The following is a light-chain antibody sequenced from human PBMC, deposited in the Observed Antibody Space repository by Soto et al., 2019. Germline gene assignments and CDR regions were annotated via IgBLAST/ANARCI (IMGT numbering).Light chain of an antibody. CDR3: KEYNCWGGEWT. Sequence: DIQMTQSPSTLSASVGDRVTITCRTSQSINIRVAGYQQKAGKAPKLLIYDASTLESGVPSRFSGSVSRTEFTLTISSLQPDDFATYYCKEYNCWGGEWTFGRGTKVEIK. J-gene: IGKJ1*01. CDR2: DAS. V-gene: IGKV1-5*01. CDR1: QSINIR.